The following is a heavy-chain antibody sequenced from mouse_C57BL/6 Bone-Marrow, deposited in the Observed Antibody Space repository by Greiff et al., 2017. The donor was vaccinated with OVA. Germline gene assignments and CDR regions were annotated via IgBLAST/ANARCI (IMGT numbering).Heavy chain of an antibody. V-gene: IGHV10-1*01. CDR1: GFSFNTYA. CDR2: IRSKSNNYAT. CDR3: VSDYGSSPYYAMDY. Sequence: DVQLVESGGGLVQPKGSLKLSCAASGFSFNTYAMNWVRQAPGKGLEWVARIRSKSNNYATYYADSVKDRFTISRDDSESMLYLQMNNLKTEDTAMYYCVSDYGSSPYYAMDYWGQGTSVTVSS. J-gene: IGHJ4*01. D-gene: IGHD1-1*01.